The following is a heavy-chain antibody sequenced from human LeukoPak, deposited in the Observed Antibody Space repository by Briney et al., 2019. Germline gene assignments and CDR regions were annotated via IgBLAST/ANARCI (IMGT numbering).Heavy chain of an antibody. CDR2: ITSSSSST. J-gene: IGHJ4*02. V-gene: IGHV3-21*01. Sequence: GGSLRLSCAASGFTFSGYSMNWVRQGPGKGLEWVSSITSSSSSTYYADSVKGRFTISRDNAKNSLYLHMNSLRAEDTAVYYCAPAGGISTWYFDYWGQGTLVTVTS. D-gene: IGHD1-26*01. CDR1: GFTFSGYS. CDR3: APAGGISTWYFDY.